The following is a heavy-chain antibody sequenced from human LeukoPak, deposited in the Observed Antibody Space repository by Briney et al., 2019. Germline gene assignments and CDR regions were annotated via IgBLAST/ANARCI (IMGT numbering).Heavy chain of an antibody. CDR3: ESDGSSGHFFNY. CDR2: ISTSSSHM. D-gene: IGHD3-10*01. Sequence: GGSLRLSCAASGFTFNIYSMNWVRQAPGKGLEWLSSISTSSSHMYYADSVKGRFTISRDNAKNSLYLQMNTLRAEDTAVYYCESDGSSGHFFNYWGQGTLVTVSS. V-gene: IGHV3-21*01. CDR1: GFTFNIYS. J-gene: IGHJ4*02.